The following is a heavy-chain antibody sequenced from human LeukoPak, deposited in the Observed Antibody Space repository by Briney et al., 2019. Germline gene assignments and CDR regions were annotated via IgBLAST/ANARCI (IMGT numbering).Heavy chain of an antibody. V-gene: IGHV3-48*01. D-gene: IGHD3-10*01. J-gene: IGHJ4*02. CDR2: ISSSSSTI. Sequence: PGGSLRLSCAASGFTFSSYSMNWVRQAPGKGLEWVSYISSSSSTIYYADSVKGRFTISRDNSKNTLYLKMNSLRPEDTAVYYCARGRVTMVRDTDYWGQGTLVTVSS. CDR1: GFTFSSYS. CDR3: ARGRVTMVRDTDY.